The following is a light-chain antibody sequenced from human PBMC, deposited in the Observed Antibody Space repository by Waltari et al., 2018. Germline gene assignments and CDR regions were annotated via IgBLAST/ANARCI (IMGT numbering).Light chain of an antibody. V-gene: IGKV3-11*01. Sequence: EVVLTQSPATLSLSPGERATLSCRVSQSVSTFLAWYQQKPGQAPRLLIYHASNRAPGIPARFSGSGSGTDFTLTISTVEPEDFAVYYCQQRANWPPLTFGGGTKVEIK. CDR2: HAS. J-gene: IGKJ4*01. CDR3: QQRANWPPLT. CDR1: QSVSTF.